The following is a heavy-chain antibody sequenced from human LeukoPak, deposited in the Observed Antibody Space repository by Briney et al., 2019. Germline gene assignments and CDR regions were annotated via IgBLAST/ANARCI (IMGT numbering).Heavy chain of an antibody. Sequence: GGSLRLSCAASGFTFSSYWMSWVRQAPGKGLEWVANIKQDGSEKYYVDSVKGRFTISRDNAKNSLYLQVNSLRAEDTAVYYCASSAPPSIMVRGANFDYWGQGTLVTVSS. D-gene: IGHD3-10*01. J-gene: IGHJ4*02. V-gene: IGHV3-7*01. CDR3: ASSAPPSIMVRGANFDY. CDR1: GFTFSSYW. CDR2: IKQDGSEK.